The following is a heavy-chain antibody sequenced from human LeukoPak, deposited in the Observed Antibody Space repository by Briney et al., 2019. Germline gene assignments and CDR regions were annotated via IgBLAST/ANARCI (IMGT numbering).Heavy chain of an antibody. D-gene: IGHD3-22*01. J-gene: IGHJ3*02. CDR1: GFTVSSNY. V-gene: IGHV3-53*01. CDR3: AKDHVNQLWTYYYDSSGWGAFDI. CDR2: IYSGGRT. Sequence: GGSLRLSCAASGFTVSSNYMSWVRQAPGKGLEWVSVIYSGGRTYYADSVKGRFTISRDNSKNTLYLQMNSLRAEDTAVYYCAKDHVNQLWTYYYDSSGWGAFDIWGQGTMVTVSS.